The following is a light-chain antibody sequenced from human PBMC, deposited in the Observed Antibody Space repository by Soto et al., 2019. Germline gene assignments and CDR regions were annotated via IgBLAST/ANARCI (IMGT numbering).Light chain of an antibody. CDR3: QVWDSSSDHHV. CDR1: NIGSKS. J-gene: IGLJ1*01. V-gene: IGLV3-21*04. Sequence: SNELTQPPSVSVAPGKTARITCGGNNIGSKSVHWYQQKPGQAPVLVIYYDSDRPSGIPERFSGSNSGNTATLTISRVEAGDEADYYCQVWDSSSDHHVFGTGTKLTVL. CDR2: YDS.